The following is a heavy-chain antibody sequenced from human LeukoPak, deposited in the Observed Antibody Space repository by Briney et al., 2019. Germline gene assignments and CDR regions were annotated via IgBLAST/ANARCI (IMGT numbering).Heavy chain of an antibody. Sequence: GGSLRLSRAASGFTFSSYGMHWVRQAPGKGLEWVAVIWYDGSNKYYADSVKGRFTISRENAKSTLYLHMNILRVEDTAVYYCARGRYGDYHWGQGILVTVSS. V-gene: IGHV3-33*01. CDR2: IWYDGSNK. CDR3: ARGRYGDYH. J-gene: IGHJ4*02. CDR1: GFTFSSYG. D-gene: IGHD4-17*01.